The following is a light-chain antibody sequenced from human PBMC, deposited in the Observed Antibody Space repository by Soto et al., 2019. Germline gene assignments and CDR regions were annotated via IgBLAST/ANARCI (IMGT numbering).Light chain of an antibody. J-gene: IGKJ3*01. CDR1: QSVSSTY. CDR3: QQYGSPTFT. V-gene: IGKV3-20*01. Sequence: EIVLTQSPGTLSLSPGERATLSCRASQSVSSTYLAWYQQKPGQAPRLLIYGASSRATGIPDRFSGSGSGTDFTLTISRLEPEDFAVYYCQQYGSPTFTFCPGNKVDIK. CDR2: GAS.